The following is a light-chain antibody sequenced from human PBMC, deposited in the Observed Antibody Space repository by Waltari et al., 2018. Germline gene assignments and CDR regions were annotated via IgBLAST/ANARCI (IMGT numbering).Light chain of an antibody. J-gene: IGLJ2*01. CDR2: GNS. V-gene: IGLV1-40*01. CDR3: QSYDSSLSGSRV. CDR1: NSNIGAGYD. Sequence: QSVLTQPPSVSGAPGQRVTISCTGSNSNIGAGYDVHWYQQPPGTAPKLLMYGNSNRPSGVPDRFSGSKSGTSASLAITGLQAEDEADYYCQSYDSSLSGSRVFGGGTKLTVL.